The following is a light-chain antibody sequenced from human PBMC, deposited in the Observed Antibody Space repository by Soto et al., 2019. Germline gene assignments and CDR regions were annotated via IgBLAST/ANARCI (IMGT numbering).Light chain of an antibody. CDR1: QSVGSY. CDR2: DAS. V-gene: IGKV3-11*01. Sequence: EIVFTQSPATLSLSPGERAALSCRASQSVGSYLAWYQQKPGQAPRLLIYDASHRATGIPARFSGSGSGTDFTLTISSLEPEDFAVYYCQQRSNWPRTFGPGTKVDIK. CDR3: QQRSNWPRT. J-gene: IGKJ3*01.